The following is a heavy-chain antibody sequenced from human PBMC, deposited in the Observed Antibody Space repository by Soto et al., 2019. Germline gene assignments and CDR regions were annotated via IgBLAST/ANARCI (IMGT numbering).Heavy chain of an antibody. V-gene: IGHV4-59*08. Sequence: LSLTCTVSGGSISTYYWNWIRQPPGKGLEWIGYIYYGGSANYNPSLKSRVTISVDTSKKQFSLKLSSVTAADTAVYYCARGGHCTNGVCSALDYWGQGTLVTVSS. CDR3: ARGGHCTNGVCSALDY. D-gene: IGHD2-8*01. CDR1: GGSISTYY. J-gene: IGHJ4*02. CDR2: IYYGGSA.